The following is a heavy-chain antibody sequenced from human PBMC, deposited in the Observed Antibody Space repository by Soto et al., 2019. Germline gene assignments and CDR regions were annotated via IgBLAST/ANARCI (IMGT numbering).Heavy chain of an antibody. D-gene: IGHD1-26*01. CDR1: GGTFSSYA. CDR2: IIPIFGTA. Sequence: QVQLVQSGAEVKKPGSSVKVSCKASGGTFSSYAISWVRQAPGQGLEWMGGIIPIFGTANYAQKFQGRVTITADESTSTAYMELSSLRSEATAVYYCARAELVFGGSYYGPVDYWGQGTLVTVSS. J-gene: IGHJ4*02. CDR3: ARAELVFGGSYYGPVDY. V-gene: IGHV1-69*01.